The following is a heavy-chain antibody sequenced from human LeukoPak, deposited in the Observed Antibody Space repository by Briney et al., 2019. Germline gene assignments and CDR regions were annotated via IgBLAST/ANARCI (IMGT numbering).Heavy chain of an antibody. V-gene: IGHV1-24*01. Sequence: ASVKVSCKVAGYTLTELSIHWVRQTGGKGLEWMGAFDREDAETMYAQKFQGRLTMTEDTSTDTAYMELSSLTSEDTAVYYCATAARKVTPSRTFHFYYMDVWGKGTTVTVSS. CDR3: ATAARKVTPSRTFHFYYMDV. CDR2: FDREDAET. CDR1: GYTLTELS. J-gene: IGHJ6*03. D-gene: IGHD2-21*02.